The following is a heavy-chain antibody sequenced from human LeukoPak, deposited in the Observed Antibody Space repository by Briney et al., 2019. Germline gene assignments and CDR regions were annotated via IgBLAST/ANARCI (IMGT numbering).Heavy chain of an antibody. D-gene: IGHD6-13*01. V-gene: IGHV1-2*02. CDR3: ARAIAAAARADY. J-gene: IGHJ4*02. CDR1: GYTFTGYY. Sequence: ASVKVSCKASGYTFTGYYMHWLRQAPGQGLAWMGWINPNNCSTNYEQKFQDRVTMTSDTSISTAYMELSRLRSDDTAVYYCARAIAAAARADYWGQGTLVTVSS. CDR2: INPNNCST.